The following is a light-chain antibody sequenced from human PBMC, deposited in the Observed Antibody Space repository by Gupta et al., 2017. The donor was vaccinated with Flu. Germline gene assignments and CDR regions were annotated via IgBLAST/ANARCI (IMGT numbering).Light chain of an antibody. CDR2: WAS. V-gene: IGKV4-1*01. CDR3: QQDYGPRPT. CDR1: QSVLHSSNDKNY. J-gene: IGKJ4*01. Sequence: IVLTQSPDSLSVSLGERATINCKSSQSVLHSSNDKNYIAWYQQKPGQPPKLLIYWASTRESGVPDRFSCSGSGTDFTLTIDSLQAEDVAVYYCQQDYGPRPTFGGGTNVEIK.